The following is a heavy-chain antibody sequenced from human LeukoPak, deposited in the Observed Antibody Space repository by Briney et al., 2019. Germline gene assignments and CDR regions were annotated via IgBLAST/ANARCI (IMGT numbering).Heavy chain of an antibody. V-gene: IGHV3-9*03. CDR1: GFTFDDYA. J-gene: IGHJ3*02. CDR2: ISWNSGSI. Sequence: PGRSLRLSCAASGFTFDDYAMHWVRQAPGKGLEWVSGISWNSGSIGYADSVKGRFTISRDNAKTSLYLQMNSLRAEDMALYYCAKEANRNDAFDIWGQGTMVTVSS. CDR3: AKEANRNDAFDI.